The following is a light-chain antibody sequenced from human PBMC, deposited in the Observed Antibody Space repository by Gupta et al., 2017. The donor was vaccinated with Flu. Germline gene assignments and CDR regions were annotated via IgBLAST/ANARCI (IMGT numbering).Light chain of an antibody. CDR1: TSDVGGHDF. CDR3: CSYAGRSTWV. V-gene: IGLV2-11*01. CDR2: DIS. Sequence: QTALTQPRSVSGSPGQSVTIPFTGTTSDVGGHDFISWYHQYAGEAPRLLLYDISKRPSGVTDRFSGSKSGNTASLTISGLQGEDEGDFYCCSYAGRSTWVFGGGTRLTVL. J-gene: IGLJ3*02.